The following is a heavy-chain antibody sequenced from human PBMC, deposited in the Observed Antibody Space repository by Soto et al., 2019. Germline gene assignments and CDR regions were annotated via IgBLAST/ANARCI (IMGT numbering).Heavy chain of an antibody. Sequence: EVQLVESGGGLVQPGSSLRLSCAASGFTFDDYAMHWVRQAPGKGLEWVSGISWNSGSIGYADSVKGRFTISRDNAKNSLYLQMNSLRAEDTALYYCAKASTVTTAPHWYFDLWGRGTLVTVSS. CDR2: ISWNSGSI. CDR1: GFTFDDYA. J-gene: IGHJ2*01. V-gene: IGHV3-9*01. CDR3: AKASTVTTAPHWYFDL. D-gene: IGHD4-17*01.